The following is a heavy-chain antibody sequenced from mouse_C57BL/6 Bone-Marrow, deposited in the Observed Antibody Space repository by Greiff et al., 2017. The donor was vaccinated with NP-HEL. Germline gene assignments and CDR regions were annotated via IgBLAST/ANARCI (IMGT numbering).Heavy chain of an antibody. CDR2: ISSGSSTI. D-gene: IGHD2-5*01. Sequence: EVQLKESGGGLVKPGGSLKLSCAASGFTFSDYGMHWVRQAPEKGLEWVAYISSGSSTIYYADTVKGRFTISRDNAKNTLFLQMTSLRSEDTAMYYCARPPGRIYSNYVKGRRGWYFDVWGTGTTVTVSS. J-gene: IGHJ1*03. V-gene: IGHV5-17*01. CDR1: GFTFSDYG. CDR3: ARPPGRIYSNYVKGRRGWYFDV.